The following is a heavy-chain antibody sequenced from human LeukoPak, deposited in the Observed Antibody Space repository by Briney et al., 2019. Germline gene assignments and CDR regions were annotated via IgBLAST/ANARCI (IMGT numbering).Heavy chain of an antibody. CDR2: IIPILGIA. CDR3: ARDEYCSGGSCRDKNWFDP. CDR1: GGTFSSYA. D-gene: IGHD2-15*01. Sequence: SVKVSCKASGGTFSSYAISWVRQAPGQGLEWMGRIIPILGIANYAQKFQGRVTITADKSTSTAYMELSSLRSEDTAVYYCARDEYCSGGSCRDKNWFDPWGQGTLVTVSS. J-gene: IGHJ5*02. V-gene: IGHV1-69*04.